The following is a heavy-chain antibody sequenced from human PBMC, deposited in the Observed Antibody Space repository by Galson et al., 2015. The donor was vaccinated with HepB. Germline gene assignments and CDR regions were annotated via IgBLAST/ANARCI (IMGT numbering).Heavy chain of an antibody. CDR1: GFTFSSYW. CDR3: ARLTRGPLRFLGY. V-gene: IGHV3-7*03. J-gene: IGHJ4*02. Sequence: SLRLSCAASGFTFSSYWMSWVRQAPGKGLEWVANIKQDGSEKYYVDSVKGRFTISRDNAKNSLYLQMNSLRAEDTAVYYCARLTRGPLRFLGYWGQGTLVTVSS. D-gene: IGHD3-3*01. CDR2: IKQDGSEK.